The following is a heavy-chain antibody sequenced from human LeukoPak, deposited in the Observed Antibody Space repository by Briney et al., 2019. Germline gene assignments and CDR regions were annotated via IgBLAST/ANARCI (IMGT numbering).Heavy chain of an antibody. Sequence: TGGSLRLSCVASGFTFSSYAMSWVRQAPGKGLEWVSAISGSGVTTHYAGSVKGRFSISRDNAKNTVYLQMNNLRAEDTAVYYCVSFYETYWGRGTLVTVSS. CDR3: VSFYETY. CDR1: GFTFSSYA. J-gene: IGHJ4*02. D-gene: IGHD2/OR15-2a*01. V-gene: IGHV3-23*01. CDR2: ISGSGVTT.